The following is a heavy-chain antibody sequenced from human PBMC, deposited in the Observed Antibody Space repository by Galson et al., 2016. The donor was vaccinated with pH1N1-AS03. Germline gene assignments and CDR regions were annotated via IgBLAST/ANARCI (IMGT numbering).Heavy chain of an antibody. J-gene: IGHJ4*02. CDR2: ISYDGSNE. D-gene: IGHD2/OR15-2a*01. Sequence: SLRLSCAASGFTFSNYGMHWVRQAPGKGLEWVAGISYDGSNEYYADSVKGRLTISRDNSKKTLYLHMSSLRAEDTAVYYCAKDLHFYDSYYLDYWGRGTLVIVSS. V-gene: IGHV3-30*18. CDR1: GFTFSNYG. CDR3: AKDLHFYDSYYLDY.